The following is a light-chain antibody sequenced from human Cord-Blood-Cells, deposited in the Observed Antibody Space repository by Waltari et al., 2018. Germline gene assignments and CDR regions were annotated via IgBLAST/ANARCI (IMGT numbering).Light chain of an antibody. CDR2: SAS. Sequence: DIQMTQSPSSLSASVGDRVTITCRASQSISSYLNWYQQKPGKAPKLLIYSASSLQSGVPSRFSGSGAATEFTLTISSLQPEDVASYYCQQSYSTPPEYSFGQGTKLEIK. J-gene: IGKJ2*03. V-gene: IGKV1-39*01. CDR3: QQSYSTPPEYS. CDR1: QSISSY.